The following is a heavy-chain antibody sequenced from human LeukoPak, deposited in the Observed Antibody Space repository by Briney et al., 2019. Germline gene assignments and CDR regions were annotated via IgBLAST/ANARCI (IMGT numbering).Heavy chain of an antibody. V-gene: IGHV3-48*03. Sequence: GGSLRLSCAASGFTFTSYEMNWVRQAPGKGLEWVSYSSSSGSTIYYADSVKGRFTISRDNAKNSLYLQMNSLRAEDTAVYYCARGRSSSWYEFLDNWFDPWGQGTLVTVSS. D-gene: IGHD6-13*01. CDR2: SSSSGSTI. CDR1: GFTFTSYE. J-gene: IGHJ5*02. CDR3: ARGRSSSWYEFLDNWFDP.